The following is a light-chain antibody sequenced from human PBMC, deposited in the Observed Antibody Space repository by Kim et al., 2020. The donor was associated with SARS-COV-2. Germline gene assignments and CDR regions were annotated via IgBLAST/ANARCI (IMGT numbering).Light chain of an antibody. CDR1: QTISSR. CDR3: QQYNDYSAT. V-gene: IGKV1-5*03. Sequence: SASYGDSVHMTCRASQTISSRMAWYQQKPGKVPTLLIYEASTLESGVPSRFSGSRSGTEFTLTISSLQPDDFATYYCQQYNDYSATFGQGTKLEI. CDR2: EAS. J-gene: IGKJ2*01.